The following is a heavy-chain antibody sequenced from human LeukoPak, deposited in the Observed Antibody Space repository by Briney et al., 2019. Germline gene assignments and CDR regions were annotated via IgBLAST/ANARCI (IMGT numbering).Heavy chain of an antibody. CDR3: ARQDWSYSDWFDP. CDR1: GYSISSGYY. CDR2: IYHSGST. Sequence: SETLSLTCAVSGYSISSGYYWGWIRQPPGKGLEWIGSIYHSGSTYYNPSLKSRVTISVDTSKNQFSLKLSSVTAADTAVYYCARQDWSYSDWFDPWGQGTLVTVSS. J-gene: IGHJ5*02. D-gene: IGHD1-26*01. V-gene: IGHV4-38-2*01.